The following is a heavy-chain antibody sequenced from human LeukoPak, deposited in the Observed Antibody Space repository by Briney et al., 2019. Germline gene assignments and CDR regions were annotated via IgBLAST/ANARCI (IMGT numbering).Heavy chain of an antibody. J-gene: IGHJ5*02. CDR1: GGSISSGGYY. D-gene: IGHD2-8*01. CDR3: ARDDGVAVFDP. Sequence: SQTLSLTCTVSGGSISSGGYYWSWIRQPPGKGLEWIGYIYYSGSTNYNPSLKSRVTISVDTSKNQFSLKLSSVTAADTAVYYCARDDGVAVFDPWGQGTLVTVSS. V-gene: IGHV4-61*08. CDR2: IYYSGST.